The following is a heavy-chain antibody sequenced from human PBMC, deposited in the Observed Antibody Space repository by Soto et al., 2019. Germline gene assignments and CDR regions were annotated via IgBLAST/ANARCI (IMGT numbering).Heavy chain of an antibody. V-gene: IGHV3-49*03. Sequence: GGFLRVCCTALGVTFVDYAMSWFRQAPGKGLEWVGFIRSKAYGGTTEYAASVKGRFTISRDDSKSIAYLQMNSLKTEDTAVYYCTRDQQQLGFYYYYYMDVWGKGTTVTVSS. CDR2: IRSKAYGGTT. J-gene: IGHJ6*03. CDR1: GVTFVDYA. D-gene: IGHD6-13*01. CDR3: TRDQQQLGFYYYYYMDV.